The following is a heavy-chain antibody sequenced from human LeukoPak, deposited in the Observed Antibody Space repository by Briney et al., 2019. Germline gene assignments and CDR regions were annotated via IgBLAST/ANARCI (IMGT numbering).Heavy chain of an antibody. V-gene: IGHV3-9*01. Sequence: PGGSLRLSCAASGFIFDDYAMHWVRQAPGKGLEWVSGISWNSGSIGYADSVKGRFTISGDNAKNSLYLQMNSLRADDTALYYCANLAPYCSGGSCPYWGQGTLVTVSS. CDR3: ANLAPYCSGGSCPY. CDR2: ISWNSGSI. CDR1: GFIFDDYA. D-gene: IGHD2-15*01. J-gene: IGHJ4*02.